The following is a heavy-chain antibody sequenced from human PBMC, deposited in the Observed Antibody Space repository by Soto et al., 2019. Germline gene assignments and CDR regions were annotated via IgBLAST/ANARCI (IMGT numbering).Heavy chain of an antibody. CDR1: GGTFSSYA. CDR2: IIPIFGTA. J-gene: IGHJ4*02. D-gene: IGHD3-22*01. Sequence: QVQLVQSGAEVKKPGSSVKVSCKASGGTFSSYAISWVRQAPGQGLEWMGGIIPIFGTANYAQKFQGRVTITADESTSTAYMELSSLRSEDTAVYYCATFFPYYYDSSGYSDYWGQGTLVTVSS. V-gene: IGHV1-69*01. CDR3: ATFFPYYYDSSGYSDY.